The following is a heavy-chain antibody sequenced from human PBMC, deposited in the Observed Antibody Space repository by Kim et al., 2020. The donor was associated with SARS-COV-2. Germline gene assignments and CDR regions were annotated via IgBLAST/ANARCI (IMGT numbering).Heavy chain of an antibody. V-gene: IGHV3-30*02. CDR3: AKDVYSGYDFYYYGMDV. Sequence: VNGRFTISRDKSTNTLYLQMNSLRDEDTAVYYCAKDVYSGYDFYYYGMDVWGQGTTVTVSS. D-gene: IGHD5-12*01. J-gene: IGHJ6*02.